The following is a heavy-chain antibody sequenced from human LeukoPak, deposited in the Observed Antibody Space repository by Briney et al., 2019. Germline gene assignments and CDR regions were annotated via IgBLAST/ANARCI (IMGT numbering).Heavy chain of an antibody. CDR1: GFTFSSYW. J-gene: IGHJ6*02. Sequence: PGGSLRLSCAASGFTFSSYWMSWVRQAPGKGLEWVANIKQDGSEKYYVDSVKGRFTISRDNAKNSLYLQMNSLRAEDTAMYYCATGLRHTYYYYGMDVWGQGTTVTVSS. CDR3: ATGLRHTYYYYGMDV. D-gene: IGHD4-17*01. V-gene: IGHV3-7*01. CDR2: IKQDGSEK.